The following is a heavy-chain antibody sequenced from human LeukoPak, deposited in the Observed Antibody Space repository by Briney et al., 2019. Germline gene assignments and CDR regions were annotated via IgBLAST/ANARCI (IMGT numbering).Heavy chain of an antibody. V-gene: IGHV3-30*18. CDR3: AKDRLGYGGYGYDYYYYYGMDV. CDR1: GFTFSSYG. Sequence: PGGSLRLSCAASGFTFSSYGMHWVRQAPGKGLEWVAVISYDGSNKYYADSVKGRFTISRDNSKNTLYLQMNSLRAEDTAVYYCAKDRLGYGGYGYDYYYYYGMDVWGQGTTVTVSS. D-gene: IGHD4-17*01. J-gene: IGHJ6*02. CDR2: ISYDGSNK.